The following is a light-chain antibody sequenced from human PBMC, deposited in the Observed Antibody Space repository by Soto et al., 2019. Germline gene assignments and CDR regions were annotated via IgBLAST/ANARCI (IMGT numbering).Light chain of an antibody. V-gene: IGKV1-33*01. CDR3: QQYDNLPFT. CDR2: DAS. Sequence: DIQMTQSPSSLSTSVGDRVTITCQASQDISNYLNWYQQKPGKVPKLLIYDASNLKTGVPPRFTGSGSWTDFTFTISSLQPEDFATYFCQQYDNLPFTFGQGTRLEIK. CDR1: QDISNY. J-gene: IGKJ2*01.